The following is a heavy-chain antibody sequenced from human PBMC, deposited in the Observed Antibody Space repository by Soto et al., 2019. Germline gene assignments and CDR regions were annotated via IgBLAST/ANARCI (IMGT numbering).Heavy chain of an antibody. V-gene: IGHV4-30-4*01. CDR1: GGSISSDDYY. CDR3: ARGGRRSPGMDV. Sequence: SETLSLTCNVSGGSISSDDYYWSWIRQPPGKGLEWIGYIYYSGSTYYNPSLKSRVTISVDTSKNQFSLKLSSVTAADTAVYYCARGGRRSPGMDVWGQGPTVTVSS. CDR2: IYYSGST. J-gene: IGHJ6*02.